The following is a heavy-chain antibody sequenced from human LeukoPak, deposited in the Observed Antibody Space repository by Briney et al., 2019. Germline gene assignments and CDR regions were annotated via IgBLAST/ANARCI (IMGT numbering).Heavy chain of an antibody. V-gene: IGHV3-11*04. D-gene: IGHD3-22*01. J-gene: IGHJ4*02. Sequence: GGSLRLSCAASGFTFSDYYMTWIRQAPGKGLEWVSYISSSGSIIYYADSVKGRFIISRDNAKNSLYLQMNSLRSEDTAVYFCARVGYDSSGRFDYWGQGTLVTVSS. CDR3: ARVGYDSSGRFDY. CDR1: GFTFSDYY. CDR2: ISSSGSII.